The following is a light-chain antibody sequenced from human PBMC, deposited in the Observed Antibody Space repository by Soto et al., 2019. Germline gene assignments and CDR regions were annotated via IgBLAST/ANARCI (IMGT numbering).Light chain of an antibody. V-gene: IGLV2-8*01. J-gene: IGLJ1*01. CDR3: TSYAGSNNFFYV. CDR1: SSDVCGYNY. CDR2: EVS. Sequence: QSALTQPPSASGSPGQSVTTSCTGTSSDVCGYNYVSWYQQHPGKAPKLMIYEVSKRPSGVPDRFSGSKSGNTASLTVSGLQAEDEADYYCTSYAGSNNFFYVFGTGTKVTVL.